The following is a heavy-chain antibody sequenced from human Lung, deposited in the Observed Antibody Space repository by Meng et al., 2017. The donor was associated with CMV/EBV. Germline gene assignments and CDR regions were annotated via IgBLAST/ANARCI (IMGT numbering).Heavy chain of an antibody. CDR1: GFIFSTYA. CDR3: AKRLPYYGMDV. D-gene: IGHD2-15*01. Sequence: GESLKISCATSGFIFSTYAMNWVRQAPGKGLEWVSTINSGSRGTIFYANSVRGRFTISRDDSRNTLYLQMISLRAEDTAIYYCAKRLPYYGMDVWGQGPAVTVSS. J-gene: IGHJ6*01. CDR2: INSGSRGTI. V-gene: IGHV3-23*01.